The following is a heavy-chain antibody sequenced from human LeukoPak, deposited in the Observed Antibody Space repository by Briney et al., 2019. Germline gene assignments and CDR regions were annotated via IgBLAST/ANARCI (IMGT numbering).Heavy chain of an antibody. CDR2: IHDTGST. J-gene: IGHJ4*02. CDR1: SGSIRNYY. CDR3: ARGTVGAIGTHFDY. D-gene: IGHD1-26*01. Sequence: SETLSLTCRVSSGSIRNYYCSWIRQPPGKGLEWLGYIHDTGSTNYNPSLKSRVTMSVDTSKNQFSLNLRSVTTADTAVYYCARGTVGAIGTHFDYWGQGNLVTVSS. V-gene: IGHV4-59*01.